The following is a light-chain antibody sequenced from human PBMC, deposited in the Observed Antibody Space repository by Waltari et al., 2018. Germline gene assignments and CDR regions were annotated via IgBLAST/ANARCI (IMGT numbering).Light chain of an antibody. J-gene: IGKJ1*01. Sequence: VLTQSPLSLPVTPGEPASISCRSSQSLLHSNGYNYLAWYLLKPGQSPQLLIYLGSNRASGVPDRFIVSGSGTDFTLKISRVEAADVGVYYCMQALEIPWTFGHGTKVEIK. V-gene: IGKV2-28*01. CDR3: MQALEIPWT. CDR1: QSLLHSNGYNY. CDR2: LGS.